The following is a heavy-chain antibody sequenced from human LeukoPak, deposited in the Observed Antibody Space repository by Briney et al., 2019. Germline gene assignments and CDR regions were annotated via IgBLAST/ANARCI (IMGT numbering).Heavy chain of an antibody. Sequence: PGGSLRLSCAASGFTLSDHYIDWVRQAPGKGLEWVGRSRNKPKSYTTDYAASVKGRFTISRDESKNSLYLQMNSLKTEDTAVYYCVTTVTQVDSWGQGTLVTVSS. D-gene: IGHD4-17*01. CDR2: SRNKPKSYTT. CDR1: GFTLSDHY. J-gene: IGHJ4*02. V-gene: IGHV3-72*01. CDR3: VTTVTQVDS.